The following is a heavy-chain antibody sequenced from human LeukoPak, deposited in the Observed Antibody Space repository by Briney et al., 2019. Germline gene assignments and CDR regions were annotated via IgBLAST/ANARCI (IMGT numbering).Heavy chain of an antibody. CDR3: ARVSSVVGGYSYGLTYYFDY. V-gene: IGHV3-48*03. J-gene: IGHJ4*02. CDR1: VFTFSIYD. D-gene: IGHD5-18*01. CDR2: ISSSVSTI. Sequence: PGGSLGLSCAPSVFTFSIYDINGVRDAPGEGGEWVSYISSSVSTIYYADSVKGRFTISRDNAKNSLYLQMNSLRAEDTAVYYCARVSSVVGGYSYGLTYYFDYWGQGILVTVSS.